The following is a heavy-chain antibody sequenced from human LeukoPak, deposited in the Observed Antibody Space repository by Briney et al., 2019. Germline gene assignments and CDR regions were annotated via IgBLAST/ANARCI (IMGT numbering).Heavy chain of an antibody. Sequence: SETLSLTCTVSGGSISSGSYYWSWIRQPAGKGLEWIGRIYTSGSTNYNPSLKSRVTISVDTSTNQFSLKLTSVTAADTAVYYCARDGVNTMVRGADGFDPWGQGTLVTVSS. CDR2: IYTSGST. D-gene: IGHD3-10*01. J-gene: IGHJ5*02. CDR3: ARDGVNTMVRGADGFDP. CDR1: GGSISSGSYY. V-gene: IGHV4-61*02.